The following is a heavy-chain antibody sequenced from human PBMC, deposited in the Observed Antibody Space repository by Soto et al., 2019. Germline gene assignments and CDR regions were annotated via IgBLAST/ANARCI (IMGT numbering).Heavy chain of an antibody. CDR3: ARGDYHDTSGPFSDAFDV. CDR1: GFTFSSYA. J-gene: IGHJ3*01. Sequence: GGSLRLSCAASGFTFSSYAMHWVRQAPGKGLEWVAVISYDGSNKYYADSVKGRFTISRDNSKNSLYLQMNSLRAEDTAVYYCARGDYHDTSGPFSDAFDVWGQGTMVTVSS. V-gene: IGHV3-30-3*01. CDR2: ISYDGSNK. D-gene: IGHD3-22*01.